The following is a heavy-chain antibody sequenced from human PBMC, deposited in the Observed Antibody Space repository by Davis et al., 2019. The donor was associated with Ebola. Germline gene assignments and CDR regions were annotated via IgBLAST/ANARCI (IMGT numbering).Heavy chain of an antibody. Sequence: LSLSCTLAAGSLRSYYWRCLRQPPAKGLEWLRYLYYCGSTSYNPSFKSRVTISVDTSKNQFSLKLSSVTAADTAVYYCASTTYGSGTPTPGGKDGMDVWGQGTTVTVSS. J-gene: IGHJ6*02. CDR3: ASTTYGSGTPTPGGKDGMDV. CDR1: AGSLRSYY. CDR2: LYYCGST. V-gene: IGHV4-59*01. D-gene: IGHD3-10*01.